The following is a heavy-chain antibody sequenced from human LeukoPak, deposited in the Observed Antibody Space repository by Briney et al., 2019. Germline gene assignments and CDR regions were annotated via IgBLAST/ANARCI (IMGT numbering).Heavy chain of an antibody. Sequence: GGSLRLSCATSGFTFGYYEMNWVRQAPGKGLEWVSYIKSSGSSIYYADSVKGRFTISRDNAKNSLYLQMNSLRAEDTAVYYCARDYALGTWLHEYYFDYWGQGTLVTVSS. CDR1: GFTFGYYE. V-gene: IGHV3-48*03. CDR3: ARDYALGTWLHEYYFDY. CDR2: IKSSGSSI. J-gene: IGHJ4*02. D-gene: IGHD5-24*01.